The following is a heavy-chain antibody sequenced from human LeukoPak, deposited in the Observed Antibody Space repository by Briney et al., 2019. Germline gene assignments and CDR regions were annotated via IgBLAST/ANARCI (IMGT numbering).Heavy chain of an antibody. CDR1: GYTFTNYH. CDR2: INPIGGST. CDR3: AREILYDILTGALNY. J-gene: IGHJ4*02. V-gene: IGHV1-46*04. D-gene: IGHD3-9*01. Sequence: ASVKVSCKASGYTFTNYHMNWVRQAPGQGLEWMGIINPIGGSTTYTQKLQGRVTMTRDTSISTAYMELSRLRSDDTAVYYCAREILYDILTGALNYWGQGTLVTVSS.